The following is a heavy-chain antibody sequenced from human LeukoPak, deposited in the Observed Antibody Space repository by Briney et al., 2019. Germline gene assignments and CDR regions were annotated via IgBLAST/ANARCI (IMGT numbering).Heavy chain of an antibody. CDR1: GFTFSSYP. CDR3: ARDRLLITVAGTVDQ. CDR2: ITYDGTNK. V-gene: IGHV3-30*09. Sequence: GVSLSLSCAASGFTFSSYPKHWVRQAQGQGLEGVAVITYDGTNKCYADSVQGRVAISRDNSKNTLSLQMHSLSPEDTAVYYCARDRLLITVAGTVDQWGRGTLVTVSS. D-gene: IGHD6-19*01. J-gene: IGHJ4*02.